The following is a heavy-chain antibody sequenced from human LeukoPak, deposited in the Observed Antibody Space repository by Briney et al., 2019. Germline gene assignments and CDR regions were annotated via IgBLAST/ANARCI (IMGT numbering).Heavy chain of an antibody. V-gene: IGHV3-9*01. CDR1: GFTFDDYA. Sequence: SLRLSCAASGFTFDDYAMHLVRPAPGEGLGGVSSSSWSSGSICYADSVKGRFTISRDNAKNSLYLQRNSLRAEDTALYYCAKDGRSFGYYYGSGSQDYYYMDVWGKGTTVTISS. CDR2: SSWSSGSI. D-gene: IGHD3-10*01. J-gene: IGHJ6*03. CDR3: AKDGRSFGYYYGSGSQDYYYMDV.